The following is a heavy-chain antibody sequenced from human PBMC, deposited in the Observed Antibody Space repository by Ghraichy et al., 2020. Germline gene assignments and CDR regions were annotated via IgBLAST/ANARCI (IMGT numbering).Heavy chain of an antibody. CDR2: ISDNGGSI. Sequence: GGSLRLSCAASGFTFKNYAMSWVRQAPGKELEWVSTISDNGGSIYYADSVKGRFTISRDNSKSTLHVQMNSLRAEDTAIYYCIKGQCSSTSCPEYWGQGTLVTVSS. CDR3: IKGQCSSTSCPEY. J-gene: IGHJ4*02. D-gene: IGHD2-2*01. V-gene: IGHV3-23*01. CDR1: GFTFKNYA.